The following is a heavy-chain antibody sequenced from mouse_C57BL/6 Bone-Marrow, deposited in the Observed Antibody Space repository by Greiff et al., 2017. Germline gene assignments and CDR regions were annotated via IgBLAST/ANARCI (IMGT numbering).Heavy chain of an antibody. J-gene: IGHJ2*01. CDR3: AMQDYYGSSPYYFDY. D-gene: IGHD1-1*01. CDR1: GYTFTSYW. V-gene: IGHV1-74*01. CDR2: IHPSDSDT. Sequence: QVQLQQPGAELVKPGASVKVSCKASGYTFTSYWMHWVKQRPGQGLEWIGRIHPSDSDTNYNQKFKGKDTLTVDKSSSTAYMQLSSLTSEDSAVYYCAMQDYYGSSPYYFDYWGQGTTLTVSS.